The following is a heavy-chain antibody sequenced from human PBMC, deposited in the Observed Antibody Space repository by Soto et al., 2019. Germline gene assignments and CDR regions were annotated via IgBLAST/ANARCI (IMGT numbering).Heavy chain of an antibody. D-gene: IGHD5-12*01. CDR2: IYHSGST. CDR1: GGSISSGGYS. J-gene: IGHJ4*02. CDR3: AAGGGLPRYY. V-gene: IGHV4-30-2*01. Sequence: QLQLQESGSGLVKPSQTLSLTCAVSGGSISSGGYSWSWIRQPPGKGPEWIGYIYHSGSTYYNPSLKSRVTRSVDRSKNQFSRKLSSVTAADTAVYYCAAGGGLPRYYWGQGTLVTVSS.